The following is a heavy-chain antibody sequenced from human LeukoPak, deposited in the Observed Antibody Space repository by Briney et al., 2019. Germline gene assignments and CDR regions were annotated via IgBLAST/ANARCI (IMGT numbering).Heavy chain of an antibody. D-gene: IGHD6-19*01. V-gene: IGHV4-39*07. Sequence: PSETLSLTCTVSGGSISSSSYYWGWIRQPPGKGLERIGSIYYSGSTYYNPSLKSRVTISVDTSKNQFSLKPSSVTAADTAVYYCARVTVSSGWDPFDYWGQGTLVTVSS. J-gene: IGHJ4*02. CDR2: IYYSGST. CDR3: ARVTVSSGWDPFDY. CDR1: GGSISSSSYY.